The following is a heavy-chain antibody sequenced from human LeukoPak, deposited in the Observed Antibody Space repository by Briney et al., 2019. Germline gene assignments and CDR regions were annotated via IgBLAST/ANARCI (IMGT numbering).Heavy chain of an antibody. V-gene: IGHV3-11*01. D-gene: IGHD2-15*01. CDR3: ASGGIVVVVAANAIGDGAFDI. CDR1: GFTFSDYY. Sequence: PGGSLRLSCAASGFTFSDYYMSWVRQAPGKGLEWVSYISSSGSTIYYADSVKGRFTISRDNAKNSLYLQMNSLRAEDTAVYYCASGGIVVVVAANAIGDGAFDIWGQGTMVTVSS. CDR2: ISSSGSTI. J-gene: IGHJ3*02.